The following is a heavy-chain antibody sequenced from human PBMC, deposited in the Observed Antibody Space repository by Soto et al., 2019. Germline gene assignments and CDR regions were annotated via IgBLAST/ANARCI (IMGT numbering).Heavy chain of an antibody. V-gene: IGHV3-23*01. CDR1: GFTFSNYG. D-gene: IGHD2-2*01. Sequence: GGSLRLSCVASGFTFSNYGMPWVRQAPGKGLEWVSGITCSGGNKFYAGSVKGRFAISRDNSKNTLYLQMSSLRAEDTAVYFCAFWYCSRATCPPLNSYFYMDVWGKGTTVTVSS. CDR3: AFWYCSRATCPPLNSYFYMDV. J-gene: IGHJ6*03. CDR2: ITCSGGNK.